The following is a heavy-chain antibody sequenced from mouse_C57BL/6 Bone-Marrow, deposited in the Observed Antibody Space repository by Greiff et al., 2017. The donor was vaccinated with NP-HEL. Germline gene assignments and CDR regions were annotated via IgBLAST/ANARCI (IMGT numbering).Heavy chain of an antibody. V-gene: IGHV1-15*01. D-gene: IGHD1-1*01. CDR1: GYTFTDYE. CDR2: IDPETGGT. Sequence: VQLQQSGAELVRPGASVTLSCKASGYTFTDYEMHWVKQTPVHGLEWIGAIDPETGGTAYNQKFKGKAILTADKSSSTAYMELRSLTSEDSAVYYCTRRQNGSSHWYFDVWGTGTTVTVSS. CDR3: TRRQNGSSHWYFDV. J-gene: IGHJ1*03.